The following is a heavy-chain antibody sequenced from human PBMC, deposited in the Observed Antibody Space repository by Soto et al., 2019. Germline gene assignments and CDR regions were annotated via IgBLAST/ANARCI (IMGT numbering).Heavy chain of an antibody. Sequence: GASVKVSCKASGGTFSSYTISWVRQAPGQGLEWMGRIIPILGIANYAQKFQGRVTITADKSTSTAYMELSSLRSEDTAVYYCARGMDSGYDGLFDYWGQGTLVTVSS. V-gene: IGHV1-69*02. J-gene: IGHJ4*02. CDR1: GGTFSSYT. CDR3: ARGMDSGYDGLFDY. CDR2: IIPILGIA. D-gene: IGHD5-12*01.